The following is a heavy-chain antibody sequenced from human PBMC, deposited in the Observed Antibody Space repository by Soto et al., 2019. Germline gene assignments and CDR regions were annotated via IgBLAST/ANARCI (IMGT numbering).Heavy chain of an antibody. CDR1: GYTFTSYG. Sequence: ASVKVSCKASGYTFTSYGISWVRQAPGQGLEWVGWISAYNGNTNYAQKLQGRVTMTTDTSTSTAYMELRSLRSDDTAVYYCARYCSSTSPLPNYYYYYMDVWGKGTTVTVSS. J-gene: IGHJ6*03. D-gene: IGHD2-2*01. CDR3: ARYCSSTSPLPNYYYYYMDV. CDR2: ISAYNGNT. V-gene: IGHV1-18*01.